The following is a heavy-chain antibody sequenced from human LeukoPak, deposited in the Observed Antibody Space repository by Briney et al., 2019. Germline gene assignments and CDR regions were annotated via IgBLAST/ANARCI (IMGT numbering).Heavy chain of an antibody. Sequence: GGSLRLSCAASGFTFSSYWMHWDRQAPGKGLVWVSRINNDGSSSTYADFVKGRFTISRDNVKNTLYLEMNGLRVEDTAVYYCARVSGKSWFDPWGQGTLVTVSS. CDR3: ARVSGKSWFDP. V-gene: IGHV3-74*01. CDR2: INNDGSSS. CDR1: GFTFSSYW. J-gene: IGHJ5*02.